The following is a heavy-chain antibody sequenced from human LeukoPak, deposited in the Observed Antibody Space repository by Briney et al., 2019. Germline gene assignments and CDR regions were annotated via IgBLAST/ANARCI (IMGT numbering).Heavy chain of an antibody. CDR1: GFTFSSYA. V-gene: IGHV3-30-3*01. Sequence: PGGSLRLSCAASGFTFSSYAMDWVRQAPGKGLEWLAFISYDGSNKYYADSVKGRFTISRDNSKNTLYLQMNSLRAEDTAVYYCAREGRWYSSSWYFDYWGQGTLVTVSS. CDR2: ISYDGSNK. CDR3: AREGRWYSSSWYFDY. D-gene: IGHD6-13*01. J-gene: IGHJ4*02.